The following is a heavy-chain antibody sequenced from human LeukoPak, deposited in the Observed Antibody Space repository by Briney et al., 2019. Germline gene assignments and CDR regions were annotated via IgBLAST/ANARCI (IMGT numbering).Heavy chain of an antibody. V-gene: IGHV3-33*08. CDR3: ARGRGVVPAAFNWFDP. CDR1: GFSFSTYA. Sequence: GGSLRLSCAASGFSFSTYAMSWVRQAPGKGLEWVAVIWYDGSNKYYADSVKGRFTISRDNSKNTLYLQMNSLRAEDTAVYYCARGRGVVPAAFNWFDPWGQGTLVTVSS. CDR2: IWYDGSNK. J-gene: IGHJ5*02. D-gene: IGHD2-2*01.